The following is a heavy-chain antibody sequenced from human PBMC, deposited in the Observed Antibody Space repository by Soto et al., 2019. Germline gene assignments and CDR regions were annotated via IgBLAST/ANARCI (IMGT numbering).Heavy chain of an antibody. V-gene: IGHV3-66*01. Sequence: EVQVVESGGGFVQPGGSLRLSCAVSGFTVSTHYMSWVHQAPGKGLQWVSVIYTDGSTSYAGSVKGRFTVSRHISKNMVFLQMNSLRTEDTALYYCAREGSGTFYTWGQGTLVTVSS. J-gene: IGHJ4*02. CDR2: IYTDGST. D-gene: IGHD3-10*01. CDR1: GFTVSTHY. CDR3: AREGSGTFYT.